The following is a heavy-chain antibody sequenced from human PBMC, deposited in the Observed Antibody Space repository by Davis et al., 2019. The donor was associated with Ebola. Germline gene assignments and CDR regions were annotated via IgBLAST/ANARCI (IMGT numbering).Heavy chain of an antibody. CDR2: IYYSGRT. CDR3: AREGGNSYFDF. CDR1: GGSINSYY. V-gene: IGHV4-59*01. D-gene: IGHD4-23*01. Sequence: SETLSLTCTVSGGSINSYYWSWIRQPPEKGLEWIGYIYYSGRTSYNPSLESRLTISVDTSKNQFSLKLTSMTIADTAVYYCAREGGNSYFDFWGQGILVTVSS. J-gene: IGHJ4*02.